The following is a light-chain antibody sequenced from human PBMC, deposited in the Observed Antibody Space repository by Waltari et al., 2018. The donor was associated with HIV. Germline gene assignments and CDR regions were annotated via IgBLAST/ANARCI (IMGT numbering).Light chain of an antibody. CDR3: QQYYDWPPLT. Sequence: EIAMTQSPATLSVSPGERATLSCRASQTVSSNLAWYQQKPGQAPRLVIYAASNRATGVPARFSGSGSGTEFTLTISSLQSEDFAVYYCQQYYDWPPLTFGGGTKVEIK. CDR1: QTVSSN. J-gene: IGKJ4*01. V-gene: IGKV3-15*01. CDR2: AAS.